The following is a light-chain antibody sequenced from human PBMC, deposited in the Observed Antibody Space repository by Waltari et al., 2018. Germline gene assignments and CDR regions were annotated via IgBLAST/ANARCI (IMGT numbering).Light chain of an antibody. CDR1: ALPNKY. V-gene: IGLV3-10*01. J-gene: IGLJ1*01. Sequence: SYELTQPPSLSVSPRQTARISCAGDALPNKYAYWYAQRSGPAPVLVIYEDTKRTSGIPERFSCSISGTLSTLTISGAQVDDEADYYCYSTDSSAYVFGTGTKVTVL. CDR3: YSTDSSAYV. CDR2: EDT.